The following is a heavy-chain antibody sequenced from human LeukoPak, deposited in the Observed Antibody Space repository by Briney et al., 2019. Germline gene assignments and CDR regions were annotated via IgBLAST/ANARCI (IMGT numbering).Heavy chain of an antibody. J-gene: IGHJ4*02. D-gene: IGHD3-10*01. Sequence: GGSLRLSCAASGFTFSGSAMHWVRQASGKGLEWVGRIRSKANGYATAYAASVKGRFTISRDDSKNTAYLQMNSLKTEDTAVYYRTRRHYYGSGIYYNDYWGQGTLVTVSS. CDR2: IRSKANGYAT. V-gene: IGHV3-73*01. CDR3: TRRHYYGSGIYYNDY. CDR1: GFTFSGSA.